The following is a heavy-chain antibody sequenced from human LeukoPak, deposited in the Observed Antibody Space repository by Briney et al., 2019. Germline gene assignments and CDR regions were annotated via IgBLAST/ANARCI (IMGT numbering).Heavy chain of an antibody. J-gene: IGHJ4*02. Sequence: SETLPLTSTVSGGSISSYYWSWIRQPPGKGLEWIGYIYYSGSTNYNPSLKSRVTISVDTSKNQFSLKLSSVTAADTAVYYCARQGGSYSFDYWGQGTLVTVSS. D-gene: IGHD1-26*01. CDR3: ARQGGSYSFDY. CDR1: GGSISSYY. V-gene: IGHV4-59*08. CDR2: IYYSGST.